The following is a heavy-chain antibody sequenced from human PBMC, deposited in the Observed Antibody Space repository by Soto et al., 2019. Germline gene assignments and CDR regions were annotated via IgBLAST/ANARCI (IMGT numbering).Heavy chain of an antibody. V-gene: IGHV4-59*01. CDR2: IYYSGST. J-gene: IGHJ6*03. CDR1: GGSIGSYY. D-gene: IGHD2-21*02. CDR3: SRELGDPLYYYYYMDV. Sequence: SETLSLTCTVSGGSIGSYYWSWIRQPPGKGLEWIGYIYYSGSTNYNPSLKSRVTISVDTSKNQFSLKLSSVTAADTAVYYCSRELGDPLYYYYYMDVWGKGTTVTVSS.